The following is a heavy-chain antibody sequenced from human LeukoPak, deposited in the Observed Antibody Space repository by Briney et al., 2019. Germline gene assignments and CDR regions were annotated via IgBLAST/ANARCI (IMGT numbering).Heavy chain of an antibody. CDR1: GGSFSNYY. CDR2: INHSGST. J-gene: IGHJ4*02. Sequence: SETLSLTCTVSGGSFSNYYWSWIRQPPGKGLEWIGEINHSGSTNYNPSLKSRVTISVDTSKNQFSLKLSSVTAADTAVYYCALEGYYDFWSGYYGYWGQGTLVTVSS. D-gene: IGHD3-3*01. CDR3: ALEGYYDFWSGYYGY. V-gene: IGHV4-34*01.